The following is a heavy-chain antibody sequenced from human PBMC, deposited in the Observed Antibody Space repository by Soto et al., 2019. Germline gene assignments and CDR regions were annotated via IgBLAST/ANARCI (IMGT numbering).Heavy chain of an antibody. D-gene: IGHD6-6*01. V-gene: IGHV4-31*03. CDR2: IYYSGST. Sequence: QVQLQESGPGLVKPSQTLSLTCTVSGGSISSGGYYWSWIRQHPGKGLEWIGYIYYSGSTYYNPSLKSRVTISVDTSKNQFSLKLSSVTAADTAVYYCARDVDSSSMVRDWYFDLWGRGTLVTVSS. J-gene: IGHJ2*01. CDR3: ARDVDSSSMVRDWYFDL. CDR1: GGSISSGGYY.